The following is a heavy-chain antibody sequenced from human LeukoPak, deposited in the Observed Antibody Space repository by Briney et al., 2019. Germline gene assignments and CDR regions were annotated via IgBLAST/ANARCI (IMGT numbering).Heavy chain of an antibody. J-gene: IGHJ4*02. Sequence: PGGSLRLSCAASGSTFSSYAMIWVRQAPGKGLEWVSGISGGGGSTYYADSVRGRFTISRDNSKNTLNLQMNSLRAEDTAVYYCANLHDYWGQGTLVTVSS. CDR1: GSTFSSYA. V-gene: IGHV3-23*01. CDR2: ISGGGGST. CDR3: ANLHDY.